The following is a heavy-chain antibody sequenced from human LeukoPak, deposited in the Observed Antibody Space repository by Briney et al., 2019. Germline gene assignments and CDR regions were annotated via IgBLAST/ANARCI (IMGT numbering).Heavy chain of an antibody. J-gene: IGHJ4*02. Sequence: SETLSLTCAVSGGSISSGNWWNWVRQPPGKGLEWIGEIYHSGSTNYNPSLKSRVTISVDKSKNQFSLKLSSVTAADTALYYCARGNDILTGYPFDYWGQGTLVTVSS. V-gene: IGHV4-4*02. CDR1: GGSISSGNW. D-gene: IGHD3-9*01. CDR3: ARGNDILTGYPFDY. CDR2: IYHSGST.